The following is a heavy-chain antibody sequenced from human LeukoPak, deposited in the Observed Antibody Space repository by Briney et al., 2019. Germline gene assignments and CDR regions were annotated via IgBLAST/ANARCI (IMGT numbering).Heavy chain of an antibody. D-gene: IGHD7-27*01. CDR1: GLTFRSYW. CDR2: INPGGNEI. V-gene: IGHV3-7*01. CDR3: MCWGTDNH. Sequence: GGSLRLSCTFSGLTFRSYWMNWVRQAPGKGLEGVANINPGGNEIRSVDSVKGRSIISRDNAKTSLDLQMSSLRVEDTAVYYCMCWGTDNHWGQGILVTVSS. J-gene: IGHJ4*02.